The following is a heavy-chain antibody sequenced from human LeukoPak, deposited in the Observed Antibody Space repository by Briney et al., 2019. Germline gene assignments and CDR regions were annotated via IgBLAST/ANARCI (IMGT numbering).Heavy chain of an antibody. D-gene: IGHD4-23*01. CDR3: ARERRWNYFDY. Sequence: SETLSLTCTVSGGSISSGDYYWSWIRQPPGKGLEWIGYIYYSGSTYYNPSLKSRVTISVDTSKNQFSLKLSSVTAADTAMYYCARERRWNYFDYWGQGTLVTVSS. V-gene: IGHV4-30-4*01. CDR1: GGSISSGDYY. CDR2: IYYSGST. J-gene: IGHJ4*02.